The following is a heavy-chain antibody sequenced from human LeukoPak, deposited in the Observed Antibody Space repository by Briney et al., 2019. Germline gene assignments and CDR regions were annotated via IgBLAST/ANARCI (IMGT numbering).Heavy chain of an antibody. CDR1: GFTFSNFW. J-gene: IGHJ4*02. CDR3: TKGRSNHY. V-gene: IGHV3-7*01. CDR2: INQDGSEN. D-gene: IGHD3-10*01. Sequence: PGGSLRLSCAASGFTFSNFWMGWVRQAPGKGLEWVANINQDGSENYYVDSVKGRFTISRDNATNSLYLQMTSLRAEDTAVYYCTKGRSNHYWGQGTLVTVST.